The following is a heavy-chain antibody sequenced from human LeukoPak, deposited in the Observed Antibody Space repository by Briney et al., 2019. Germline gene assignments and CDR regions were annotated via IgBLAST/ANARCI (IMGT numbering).Heavy chain of an antibody. V-gene: IGHV3-23*01. CDR1: GFTFSSYA. J-gene: IGHJ5*02. CDR3: AKNSPVDYDFRSGYYTSFDP. D-gene: IGHD3-3*01. CDR2: ISGSGGST. Sequence: GGSLRLSCAASGFTFSSYAMSWVRQPPGKGLEWVSAISGSGGSTYYADSVKSPFTISRDNSKNTLYLHMNSLRAEDTAVYYCAKNSPVDYDFRSGYYTSFDPWGQGTLVTVSS.